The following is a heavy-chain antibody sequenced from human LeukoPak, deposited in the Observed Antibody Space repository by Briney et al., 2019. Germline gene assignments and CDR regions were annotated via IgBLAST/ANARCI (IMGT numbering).Heavy chain of an antibody. CDR2: IKQDGSEK. CDR1: GFTFSSYW. CDR3: AKDHGGYYFDY. D-gene: IGHD3-16*01. J-gene: IGHJ4*02. Sequence: GGSLRLSCAASGFTFSSYWMSWVRQAPGKGLEWVANIKQDGSEKYYVDSVKGRFTISRDNAKNSLYLQMNSLRAEDTAVYYCAKDHGGYYFDYWGQGTLVTVSS. V-gene: IGHV3-7*01.